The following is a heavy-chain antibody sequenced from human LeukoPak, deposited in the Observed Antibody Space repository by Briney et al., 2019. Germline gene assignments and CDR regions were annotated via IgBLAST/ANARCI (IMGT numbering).Heavy chain of an antibody. CDR3: ARGDREDYDFWSGYPQPMDV. V-gene: IGHV3-53*05. CDR2: IYSDGVT. D-gene: IGHD3-3*01. Sequence: GGSLRLSCAASGFIVNSYAMSWVRQAPGKGLAWVSLIYSDGVTQYADSVKGRFTISRDNSKNTLYLQMNSLRDEDTAVYYCARGDREDYDFWSGYPQPMDVWGKGTTVTVSS. J-gene: IGHJ6*03. CDR1: GFIVNSYA.